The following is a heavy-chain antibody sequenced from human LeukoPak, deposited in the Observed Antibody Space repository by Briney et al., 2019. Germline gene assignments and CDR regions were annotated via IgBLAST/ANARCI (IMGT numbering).Heavy chain of an antibody. CDR2: IIPIFGTA. D-gene: IGHD2-8*01. V-gene: IGHV1-69*05. Sequence: SVKVSCKASGGTFSSYAISWVRQAPGQGLEWMGGIIPIFGTANYAQKFQGRVTITTDESTSTAYMELSSLRSEDTAVYYCASRRVLDATPLDYWGKGILVTVSS. CDR1: GGTFSSYA. J-gene: IGHJ4*02. CDR3: ASRRVLDATPLDY.